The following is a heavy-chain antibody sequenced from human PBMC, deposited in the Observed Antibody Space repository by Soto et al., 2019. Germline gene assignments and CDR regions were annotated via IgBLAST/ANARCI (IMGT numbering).Heavy chain of an antibody. CDR2: ISSGVGST. Sequence: EVQLLESGGNLVQPGGSLRLSYAASGFAFSSYAMSWVRQAPGKGLEWISAISSGVGSTYYADSVKGRFTISRDNSKNTLYLQMNSLRAEDTAVYYCAKYDFWSAYVWGLGTTVTVSS. D-gene: IGHD3-3*01. J-gene: IGHJ6*02. CDR1: GFAFSSYA. CDR3: AKYDFWSAYV. V-gene: IGHV3-23*01.